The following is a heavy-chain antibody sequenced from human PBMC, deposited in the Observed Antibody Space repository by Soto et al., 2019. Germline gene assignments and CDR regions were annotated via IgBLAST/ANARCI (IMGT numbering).Heavy chain of an antibody. D-gene: IGHD3-10*01. J-gene: IGHJ4*02. CDR2: IYPGDSDT. V-gene: IGHV5-51*01. CDR3: ARHLPPSPNYYGSGSYHSGFDY. Sequence: GESLKISCKGSGYSFTSYWIGWVRQMPGKGLEWMGIIYPGDSDTRYSPSFQGQVTISADKSISTAYLQWSSLKASDTAMHYCARHLPPSPNYYGSGSYHSGFDYWGQGTLVTVSS. CDR1: GYSFTSYW.